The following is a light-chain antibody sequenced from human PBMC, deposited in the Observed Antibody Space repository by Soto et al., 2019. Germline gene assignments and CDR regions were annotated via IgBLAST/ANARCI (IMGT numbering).Light chain of an antibody. V-gene: IGKV1-5*03. J-gene: IGKJ4*01. CDR1: QTISTW. CDR3: RKYNTSPLN. CDR2: KAS. Sequence: DIQMTQSPSTRSESVVDRVTISFLASQTISTWLAWYKQKPGKAPNLLIYKASSLESGVPSRLSGSGSGTEFTLTISSLQPDDFATYYCRKYNTSPLNCGGGTTGDIK.